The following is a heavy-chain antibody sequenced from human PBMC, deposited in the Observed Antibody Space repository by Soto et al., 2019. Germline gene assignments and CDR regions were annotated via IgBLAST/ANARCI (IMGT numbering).Heavy chain of an antibody. D-gene: IGHD2-2*02. CDR3: AREGRGKKAGYNGLVSLGY. V-gene: IGHV1-69*06. J-gene: IGHJ4*02. CDR2: IIPIFNST. CDR1: GSRFSNYV. Sequence: QVQLVQSGAEVKTPGSSLKVSCKVSGSRFSNYVISWVRQAPGHVLEWLGRIIPIFNSTKYAQSFQGRVTITADKSTSTASLELSSLRSDDTAVYYCAREGRGKKAGYNGLVSLGYWGQGTLVTVSS.